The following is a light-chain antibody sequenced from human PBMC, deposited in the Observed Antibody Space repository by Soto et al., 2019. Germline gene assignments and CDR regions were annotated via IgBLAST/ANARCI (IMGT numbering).Light chain of an antibody. CDR3: QQRSNWPPGRLT. CDR1: QSVSSY. Sequence: EIGLTQSPATLSLSPGERATLSCRASQSVSSYLTWYQQKPGQAPRLLIYDASNRATGIPARFSGSGSGTDFTLTISSLEPEDFAVYYCQQRSNWPPGRLTFGGGTKVEIK. J-gene: IGKJ4*01. CDR2: DAS. V-gene: IGKV3-11*01.